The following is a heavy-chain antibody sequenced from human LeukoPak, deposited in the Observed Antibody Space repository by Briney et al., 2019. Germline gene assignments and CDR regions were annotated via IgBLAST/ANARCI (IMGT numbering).Heavy chain of an antibody. J-gene: IGHJ4*02. CDR2: FDPEDGET. Sequence: ASVKVSCKVSGYTLTELSMHWVRQAPGKGLEWMGGFDPEDGETIYAQKFQGRVTMTEDTSTETAYMELSSLRSEDTAVYYCATDPITMVRGVIRDYWGQGTLVTVSS. CDR1: GYTLTELS. D-gene: IGHD3-10*01. V-gene: IGHV1-24*01. CDR3: ATDPITMVRGVIRDY.